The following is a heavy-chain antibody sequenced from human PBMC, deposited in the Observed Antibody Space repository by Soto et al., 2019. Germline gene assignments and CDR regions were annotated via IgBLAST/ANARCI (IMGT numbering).Heavy chain of an antibody. CDR3: EDSGSDSDV. CDR2: IKQDGSEK. D-gene: IGHD3-22*01. J-gene: IGHJ6*04. V-gene: IGHV3-7*01. CDR1: GFTFSTYW. Sequence: EVQLVDSGGGLVQPGGSLRLSCAASGFTFSTYWMTWVRQAPGKGLEWVPNIKQDGSEKHYVDSVKGRFAISRDNAKNSLYLQMNSLRAEDTAVYYCEDSGSDSDVWGKGTTVIVSS.